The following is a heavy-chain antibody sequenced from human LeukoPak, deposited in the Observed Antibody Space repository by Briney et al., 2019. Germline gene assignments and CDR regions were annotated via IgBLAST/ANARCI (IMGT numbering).Heavy chain of an antibody. Sequence: ASVKVSCKASGYTFTGYYMHWVRQAPGQGLEWMGWINPNSGGTNYAQKFQGRVTMTRDTSISTAYMELSRLRSDGTAVYYCARWGPLGYCSSTSCPPRSNLDYWGQGTLVTVSS. CDR1: GYTFTGYY. D-gene: IGHD2-2*01. J-gene: IGHJ4*02. CDR2: INPNSGGT. CDR3: ARWGPLGYCSSTSCPPRSNLDY. V-gene: IGHV1-2*02.